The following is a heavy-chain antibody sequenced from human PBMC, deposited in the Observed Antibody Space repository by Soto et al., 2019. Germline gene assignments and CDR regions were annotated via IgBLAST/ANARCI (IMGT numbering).Heavy chain of an antibody. D-gene: IGHD2-8*01. J-gene: IGHJ6*02. CDR3: AREQYCTNGVCYIYGMDA. V-gene: IGHV3-7*03. CDR1: GLTFSGYS. Sequence: GGSLSLSCAASGLTFSGYSWSWICLDLGKGLEWVANIKQDGSEKYYVDSVKGRFTISRDNAKNSLYLQLNSLRADDTAVYYCAREQYCTNGVCYIYGMDACGQGTTVTVSS. CDR2: IKQDGSEK.